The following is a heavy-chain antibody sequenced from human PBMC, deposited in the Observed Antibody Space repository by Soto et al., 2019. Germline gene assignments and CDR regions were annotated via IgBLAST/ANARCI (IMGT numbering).Heavy chain of an antibody. CDR2: ISSSSSYI. D-gene: IGHD5-12*01. J-gene: IGHJ6*01. CDR1: GFTFSIYS. Sequence: RGSLIVSCAAAGFTFSIYSMNWVRQAPGKGLEWVSSISSSSSYIYYSDSVKGRFTISRDNAKNSLYLQMNSLRAEDTAVYYCARDLLAMATISHHYGMDVWGHGTTVTVSS. CDR3: ARDLLAMATISHHYGMDV. V-gene: IGHV3-21*01.